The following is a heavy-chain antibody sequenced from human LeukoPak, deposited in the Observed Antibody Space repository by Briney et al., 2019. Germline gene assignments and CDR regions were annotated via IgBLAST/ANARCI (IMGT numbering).Heavy chain of an antibody. D-gene: IGHD2/OR15-2a*01. Sequence: SGSGGSTYYAVSVKGRFTISRDNSKNTLYLQMNSLRAEDTAVYYCAKGLFSGPYYYGMDVWGQGTTVTVSS. CDR3: AKGLFSGPYYYGMDV. CDR2: SGSGGST. J-gene: IGHJ6*02. V-gene: IGHV3-23*01.